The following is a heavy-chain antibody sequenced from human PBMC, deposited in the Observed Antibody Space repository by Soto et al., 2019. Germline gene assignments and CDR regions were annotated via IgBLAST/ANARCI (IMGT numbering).Heavy chain of an antibody. Sequence: QVQLVQSGAEVKKPGSSVKVSCKASGGTFSSYAISWVRQAPGQGLVWMGGIIPIFGTANYAQKFQGRVTITADESTSTAYMELSSLRSEDTAVYYCASSPCSGGSCYSVRWFDPWGQGTLVTVSS. J-gene: IGHJ5*02. CDR2: IIPIFGTA. CDR3: ASSPCSGGSCYSVRWFDP. V-gene: IGHV1-69*12. CDR1: GGTFSSYA. D-gene: IGHD2-15*01.